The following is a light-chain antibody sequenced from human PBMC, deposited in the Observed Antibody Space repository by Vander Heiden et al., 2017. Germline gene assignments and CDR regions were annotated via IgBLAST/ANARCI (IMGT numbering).Light chain of an antibody. V-gene: IGLV2-23*02. CDR1: SSDVGSYNL. CDR2: EVS. CDR3: CSYAGGSVA. J-gene: IGLJ2*01. Sequence: QSALTQPASVSGSPGPSITISCTGTSSDVGSYNLVSWYQQHPGKALKLMIYEVSKRPSGVSNRFSGSKSGNTASLTRSGLQAEDDDYYYCCSYAGGSVAFGGGTKLTVL.